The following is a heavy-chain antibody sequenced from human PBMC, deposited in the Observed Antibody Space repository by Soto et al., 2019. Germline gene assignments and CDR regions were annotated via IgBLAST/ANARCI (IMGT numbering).Heavy chain of an antibody. CDR3: ARSLTYSGSYWGGDAFDI. J-gene: IGHJ3*02. Sequence: EVQLVQSAAEVKKPGESLKISCKGSGYSFTSYWIAWVRQMPGKGLEWMGVIYAGDSDARYSPSFQGQVTISVDKSISTAYLQWSRLRASDTAMYHCARSLTYSGSYWGGDAFDIWGQGTMVTVSS. V-gene: IGHV5-51*01. CDR1: GYSFTSYW. CDR2: IYAGDSDA. D-gene: IGHD1-26*01.